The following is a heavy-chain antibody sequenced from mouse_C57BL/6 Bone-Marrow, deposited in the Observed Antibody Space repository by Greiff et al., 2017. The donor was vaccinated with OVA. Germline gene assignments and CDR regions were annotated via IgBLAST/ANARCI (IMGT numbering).Heavy chain of an antibody. CDR1: GYTFTSYT. CDR3: ASSPIYYDYLAWFAY. CDR2: INPSSGYT. V-gene: IGHV1-4*01. D-gene: IGHD2-4*01. J-gene: IGHJ3*01. Sequence: LVESGAELARPGASVKMSCKASGYTFTSYTMHWVKQRPGQGLEWIGYINPSSGYTKYNQKFKDKATLTADKSSSTAYMQLSILTSEDSAVYYCASSPIYYDYLAWFAYWGQGTLVTVSA.